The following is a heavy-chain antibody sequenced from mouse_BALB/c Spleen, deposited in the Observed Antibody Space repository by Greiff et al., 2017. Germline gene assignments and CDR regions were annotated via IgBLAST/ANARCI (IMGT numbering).Heavy chain of an antibody. V-gene: IGHV5-17*02. J-gene: IGHJ3*01. D-gene: IGHD2-1*01. Sequence: EVQLVESGGGLVQPGGSRKLSCAASGFTFSSFGMHWVRQAPEKGLEWVAYISSGSSTIYYADTVKGRFTISRDNPKNTLFLQMTSLRSEDTAMYYCARSGGNYPAWFAYWGQGTLVTVSA. CDR1: GFTFSSFG. CDR3: ARSGGNYPAWFAY. CDR2: ISSGSSTI.